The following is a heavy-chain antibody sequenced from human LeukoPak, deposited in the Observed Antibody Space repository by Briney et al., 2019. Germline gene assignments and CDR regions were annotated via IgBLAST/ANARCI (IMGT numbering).Heavy chain of an antibody. J-gene: IGHJ4*02. D-gene: IGHD6-13*01. CDR2: IYYSGST. CDR1: GASISDYY. CDR3: ARAKAAAGIDHFDY. V-gene: IGHV4-59*13. Sequence: PSETLSLTCTVSGASISDYYWNWIRQPPGKGLEWIGYIYYSGSTNYNPSLKSRVTISVDTSKNQFSLKLSSVTAADTAVYYCARAKAAAGIDHFDYWGQGTLVTVSS.